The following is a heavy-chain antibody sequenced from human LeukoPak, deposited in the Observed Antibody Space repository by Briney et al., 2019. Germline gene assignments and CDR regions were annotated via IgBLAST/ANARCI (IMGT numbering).Heavy chain of an antibody. CDR2: IIPIFGTA. D-gene: IGHD2-2*01. CDR3: ARVVVPAALDAFDI. V-gene: IGHV1-69*13. Sequence: GASVKVSCKASGGTFSSYAISWVRQAPGQGLEWMGGIIPIFGTANYAQKFQGRVTITADESTSTAYMELSSLGSEDTAVYYCARVVVPAALDAFDIWGQGTMVTVSS. J-gene: IGHJ3*02. CDR1: GGTFSSYA.